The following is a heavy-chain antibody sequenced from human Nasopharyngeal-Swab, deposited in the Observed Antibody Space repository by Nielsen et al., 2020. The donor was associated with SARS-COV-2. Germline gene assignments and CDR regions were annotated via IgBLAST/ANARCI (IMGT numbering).Heavy chain of an antibody. CDR3: AKDSLYYYYGMDV. V-gene: IGHV3-33*06. CDR2: IWYDGSNK. J-gene: IGHJ6*02. Sequence: GESLKISCAASGFTFSSYGMHWVRQAPGKGLEWVAVIWYDGSNKYYADSVKGRFTISRDNSKNTLYLQMNSLRAEDTAVYYCAKDSLYYYYGMDVWGQGTTVTVSS. CDR1: GFTFSSYG.